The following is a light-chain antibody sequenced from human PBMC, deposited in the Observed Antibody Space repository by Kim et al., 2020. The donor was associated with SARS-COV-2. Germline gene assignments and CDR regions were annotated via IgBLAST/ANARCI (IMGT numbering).Light chain of an antibody. CDR3: QQYYSTPYT. Sequence: RATINCKSSQSVLYSSTNQNSLAWYQQKPGQPPKLLIYWASTREYGVPDRFSGSGSGTDFTLTISSLQAEDVAVYYCQQYYSTPYTFGQGTKLEI. CDR1: QSVLYSSTNQNS. CDR2: WAS. V-gene: IGKV4-1*01. J-gene: IGKJ2*01.